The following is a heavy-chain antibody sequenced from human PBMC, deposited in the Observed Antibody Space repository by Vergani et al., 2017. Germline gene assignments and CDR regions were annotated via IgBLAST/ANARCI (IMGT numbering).Heavy chain of an antibody. CDR3: ARSSGTWWFDP. J-gene: IGHJ5*02. CDR2: IYYSGST. CDR1: GGSISSSSYY. Sequence: QLQLQESGPGLVKPSETLSLTCTVSGGSISSSSYYWGWIRQPPGKGLEWIGSIYYSGSTYYNPSLKSRVTISVDTSKNQFTLKVSSVTAADTAVYYCARSSGTWWFDPWGQGTLVTVSS. V-gene: IGHV4-39*07. D-gene: IGHD1-1*01.